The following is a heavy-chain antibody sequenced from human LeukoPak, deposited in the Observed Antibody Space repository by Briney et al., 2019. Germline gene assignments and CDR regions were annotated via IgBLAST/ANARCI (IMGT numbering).Heavy chain of an antibody. CDR2: IYYSGST. Sequence: SETLSLTYTVSGGSISSSSYYWGRIRPPPGKGLEWIGSIYYSGSTYYNPSLKSRVTISVDTSKNQFSLKLSSVTAADTAVYYCARQYSLGFDYWGQGTLVTVSS. CDR3: ARQYSLGFDY. D-gene: IGHD4-11*01. J-gene: IGHJ4*02. V-gene: IGHV4-39*01. CDR1: GGSISSSSYY.